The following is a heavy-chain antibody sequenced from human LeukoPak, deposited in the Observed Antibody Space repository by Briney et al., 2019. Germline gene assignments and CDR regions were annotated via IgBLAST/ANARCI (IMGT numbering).Heavy chain of an antibody. CDR2: ISYNSDTI. V-gene: IGHV3-9*01. Sequence: PGGSLILSCAASGFTFDDYAMHWVRPAPGKGLEWVSGISYNSDTIAYADSVKGRFTISRDNAKNSLYLQMNSLRAEDTALYYCAKDYCGGDCYSGWYFDLWGRGTLVTVSS. D-gene: IGHD2-21*02. CDR1: GFTFDDYA. CDR3: AKDYCGGDCYSGWYFDL. J-gene: IGHJ2*01.